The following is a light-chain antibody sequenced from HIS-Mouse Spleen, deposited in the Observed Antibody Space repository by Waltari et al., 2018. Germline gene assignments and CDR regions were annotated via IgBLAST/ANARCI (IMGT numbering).Light chain of an antibody. CDR3: QQYNNWPWT. CDR2: GAS. V-gene: IGKV3-15*01. Sequence: EIVMTQSPATLPVSPGERATLSCRASQSVSSNLAGYQQKPGQAPRLLIYGASTRATGIPARFSGSGSGTEFTLTISSLQSEDFAAYYCQQYNNWPWTFGQGTKVEIK. CDR1: QSVSSN. J-gene: IGKJ1*01.